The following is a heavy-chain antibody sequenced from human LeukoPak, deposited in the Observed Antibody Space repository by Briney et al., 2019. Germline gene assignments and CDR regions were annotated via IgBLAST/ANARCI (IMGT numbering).Heavy chain of an antibody. V-gene: IGHV5-51*01. CDR2: IYPGDSEI. J-gene: IGHJ4*02. D-gene: IGHD3-3*01. CDR1: GYSFTSYW. Sequence: GESLKISCKGSGYSFTSYWIGWVRQMPGKGLEWMGIIYPGDSEIRYSPSFQGLVTISADKSISTAYLQWGSLKASDTAMYYCARTAKYYDFWSGYLYFDYWGQGTLVTVSS. CDR3: ARTAKYYDFWSGYLYFDY.